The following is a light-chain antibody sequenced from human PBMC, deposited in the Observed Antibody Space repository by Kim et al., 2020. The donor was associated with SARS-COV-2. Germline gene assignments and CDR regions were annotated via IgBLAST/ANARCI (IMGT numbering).Light chain of an antibody. J-gene: IGLJ3*02. Sequence: GQSITLSCTGTSSDVGGYNYVSWYQQHPGKAPKLMIYDVSERPSGVSNRFSASKSGNTASLTISGLQTEDEANYYCSSYTSSSTLVFGGGTQLTVL. CDR3: SSYTSSSTLV. V-gene: IGLV2-14*03. CDR2: DVS. CDR1: SSDVGGYNY.